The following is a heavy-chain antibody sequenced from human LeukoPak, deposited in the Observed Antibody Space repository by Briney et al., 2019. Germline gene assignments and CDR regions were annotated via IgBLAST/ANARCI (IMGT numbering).Heavy chain of an antibody. CDR2: ISESGSDM. CDR1: GFGFSDSY. CDR3: STDPRLLIY. V-gene: IGHV3-11*01. D-gene: IGHD2-8*01. Sequence: GGSLRLSCVVSGFGFSDSYMTWIRQTPGKGLEWLAYISESGSDMYYADSVKGRFTISRDNAKNSLYLQMNSLRPDDTALYYCSTDPRLLIYWGHGTLVTVSS. J-gene: IGHJ4*01.